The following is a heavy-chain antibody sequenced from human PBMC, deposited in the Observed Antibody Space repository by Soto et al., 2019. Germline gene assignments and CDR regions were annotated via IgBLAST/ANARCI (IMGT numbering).Heavy chain of an antibody. CDR3: ARDRYCTNGVCNYYYYYMDV. V-gene: IGHV3-74*01. J-gene: IGHJ6*03. CDR2: INSDGSST. D-gene: IGHD2-8*01. CDR1: GFTFSSYW. Sequence: GGSLRLSCAASGFTFSSYWMHWVRQAPGKGLVWVSRINSDGSSTSYADSVKGRFTISRDNAKNTLYLQMNSLRAEDTAVYYCARDRYCTNGVCNYYYYYMDVWGKGTTVTVSS.